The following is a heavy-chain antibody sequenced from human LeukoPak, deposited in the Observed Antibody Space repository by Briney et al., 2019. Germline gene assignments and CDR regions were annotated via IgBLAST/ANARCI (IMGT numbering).Heavy chain of an antibody. D-gene: IGHD6-19*01. V-gene: IGHV1-69*05. CDR3: ARDGEQWLAYNWFDP. Sequence: SVKVSCKASGGTFSSYAISWVRQAPGQGLEWMGGITPIFGTANYAQKLQGRVTMTTDTSTSTAYMELRSLRSDDTAVYYCARDGEQWLAYNWFDPWGQGTLVTVSS. J-gene: IGHJ5*02. CDR2: ITPIFGTA. CDR1: GGTFSSYA.